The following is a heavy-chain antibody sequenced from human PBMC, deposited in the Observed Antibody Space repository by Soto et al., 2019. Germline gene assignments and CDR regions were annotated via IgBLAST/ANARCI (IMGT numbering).Heavy chain of an antibody. J-gene: IGHJ6*02. CDR2: ISTYNGDA. Sequence: QAQLEQSGAEVKKHGASVKVSCKSSGYTFSTSGISWVREAPGQGLEWMGWISTYNGDANYAQRFQGRVTMTTDTSTSTTFMELRSLRSDDTAVYYCAREGPRPYYYYGMDVWGQGTTVTVSS. CDR1: GYTFSTSG. D-gene: IGHD6-6*01. V-gene: IGHV1-18*01. CDR3: AREGPRPYYYYGMDV.